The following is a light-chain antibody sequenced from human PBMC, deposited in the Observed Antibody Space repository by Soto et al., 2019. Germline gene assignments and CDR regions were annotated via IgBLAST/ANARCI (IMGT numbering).Light chain of an antibody. CDR3: SSYTSSDTWV. CDR1: SSDV. V-gene: IGLV2-14*01. CDR2: DVS. Sequence: QSALTQPASVSGSPGQSITISCTGTSSDVVSWSQQHPGKAPKLIIYDVSNRPSGVSNRFSGSKSGNTASLAISGLQAEDEADYYCSSYTSSDTWVFGGGTKVTVL. J-gene: IGLJ3*02.